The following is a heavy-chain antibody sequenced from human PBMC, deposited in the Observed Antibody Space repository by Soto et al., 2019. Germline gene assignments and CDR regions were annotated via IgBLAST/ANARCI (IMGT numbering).Heavy chain of an antibody. V-gene: IGHV3-7*03. D-gene: IGHD3-16*01. CDR2: IKADGSEK. CDR3: ARARGVDS. J-gene: IGHJ5*01. Sequence: GGSLRLSCAVSGLTFSNHWMNWVRQAPGKGLEWVANIKADGSEKYYVDSVKGRFTISRDNAKNSLYLQMSSLRAEDTAVYYCARARGVDSWGQVTLVTASS. CDR1: GLTFSNHW.